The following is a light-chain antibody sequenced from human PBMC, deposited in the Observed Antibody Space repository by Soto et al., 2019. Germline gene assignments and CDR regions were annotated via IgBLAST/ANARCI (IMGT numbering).Light chain of an antibody. V-gene: IGLV1-40*01. J-gene: IGLJ1*01. CDR2: GNN. CDR1: NSNIGAGFA. CDR3: HSYDSRLNCYV. Sequence: QSVLTQPHSVAGAPGQRVTISCTGSNSNIGAGFAVHWYQQLPGTAPKLLIHGNNNRPSGVPDRFSGSKSDTSASLAITGLQTEDEADYYCHSYDSRLNCYVFGTGTKVTVL.